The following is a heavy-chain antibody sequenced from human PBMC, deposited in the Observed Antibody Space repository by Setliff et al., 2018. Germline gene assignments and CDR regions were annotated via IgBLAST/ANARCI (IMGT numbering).Heavy chain of an antibody. CDR1: GGSISSSSYY. J-gene: IGHJ6*03. V-gene: IGHV4-39*07. D-gene: IGHD6-13*01. CDR3: ARDEGSSYLEGREG. CDR2: MYSGGNT. Sequence: SETLSLTCTVSGGSISSSSYYWGWVRQPPGKGLEWIGSMYSGGNTYYNPSLKSRATISIDTSKNQFSLKLSSVNAADTAVYYCARDEGSSYLEGREGGGKG.